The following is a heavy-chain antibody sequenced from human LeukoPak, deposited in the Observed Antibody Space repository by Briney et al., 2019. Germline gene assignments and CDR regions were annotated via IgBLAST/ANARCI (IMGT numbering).Heavy chain of an antibody. CDR2: TSYDGVNK. J-gene: IGHJ4*02. CDR3: AKGDTYGLVY. CDR1: GFIFNRYG. D-gene: IGHD5-18*01. V-gene: IGHV3-30*18. Sequence: GGSLRLSCAASGFIFNRYGMHWVRQAPGKGLEWVAVTSYDGVNKYYAESVKGRFTISRDNSKNMVYLQMNSLRAEDTAVYYCAKGDTYGLVYWGQGTLVTVSS.